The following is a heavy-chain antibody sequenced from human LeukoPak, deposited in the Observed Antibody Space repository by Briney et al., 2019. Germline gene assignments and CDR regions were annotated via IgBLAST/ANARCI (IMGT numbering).Heavy chain of an antibody. CDR3: APSPCSGDSCNRFDF. Sequence: SGTLSLTCAVSGASISSSYWWSWVRQPPGKGLEWIGEIHHSGSTKYNPSLKSRVTISVDKSKNQFSLKLSSVTAADTAVYYCAPSPCSGDSCNRFDFWGQGTQVTVSS. V-gene: IGHV4-4*02. CDR1: GASISSSYW. CDR2: IHHSGST. D-gene: IGHD2-15*01. J-gene: IGHJ4*02.